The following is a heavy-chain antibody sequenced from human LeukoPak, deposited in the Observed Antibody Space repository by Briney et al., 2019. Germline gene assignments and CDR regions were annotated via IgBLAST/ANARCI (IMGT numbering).Heavy chain of an antibody. CDR1: GFTFSSYS. V-gene: IGHV3-15*01. CDR2: IKSKTDGGTT. D-gene: IGHD3-10*01. CDR3: TTDLYYYGSGTPGGDNWFDP. J-gene: IGHJ5*02. Sequence: PGGSLRLYCAASGFTFSSYSMNWVRQAPGKGLEWVGRIKSKTDGGTTDYAAPVKGRFTISRDDSKNTLYLQMNSLKTEDTAVYYCTTDLYYYGSGTPGGDNWFDPWGQGTLVTVSS.